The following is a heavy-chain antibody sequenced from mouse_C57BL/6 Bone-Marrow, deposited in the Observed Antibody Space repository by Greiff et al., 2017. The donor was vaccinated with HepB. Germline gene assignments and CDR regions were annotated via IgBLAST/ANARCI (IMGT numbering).Heavy chain of an antibody. CDR3: AGERLRRGGLYSLDY. V-gene: IGHV1-81*01. J-gene: IGHJ4*01. CDR2: IYPRSGNT. CDR1: GYTFTSYG. D-gene: IGHD2-2*01. Sequence: QVQLQQSGAELARPGASVKLSCKASGYTFTSYGISWVKQRTGQGLEWIGEIYPRSGNTYYNKKFKGKATLTVDKSSSTAYMEVRSLTSEDAAVYYGAGERLRRGGLYSLDYWGQGTTVTVSS.